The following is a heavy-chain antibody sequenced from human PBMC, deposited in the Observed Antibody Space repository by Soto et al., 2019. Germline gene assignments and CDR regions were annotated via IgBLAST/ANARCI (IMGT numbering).Heavy chain of an antibody. CDR1: GFTFRSYW. Sequence: EVQLVESGGGLVQPGGYLRLSCAASGFTFRSYWMHWVRQAPGKGLVWFSRINSDGSSTSYADSVKGRCTISRDNAKNTLYLQMNSLRAEDTAVYYCVRTSLVVAAATREDYWGQGTLVTGSS. CDR2: INSDGSST. D-gene: IGHD2-15*01. CDR3: VRTSLVVAAATREDY. V-gene: IGHV3-74*01. J-gene: IGHJ4*02.